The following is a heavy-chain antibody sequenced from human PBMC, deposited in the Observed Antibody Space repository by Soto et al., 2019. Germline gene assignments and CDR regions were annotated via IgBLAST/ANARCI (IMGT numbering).Heavy chain of an antibody. CDR3: ARTAGRLANWFDP. J-gene: IGHJ5*02. V-gene: IGHV1-46*01. Sequence: QVQLVQSGAEVKKPGASVKVSCKASGYTFTDYRMIWVRQAPGQGLEWMGIINPSGASTNYAQKFKGRVTLTRDSLTSTVYMELSSLRSEDTAVYYCARTAGRLANWFDPWGQGTLVTVAS. CDR2: INPSGAST. CDR1: GYTFTDYR. D-gene: IGHD6-6*01.